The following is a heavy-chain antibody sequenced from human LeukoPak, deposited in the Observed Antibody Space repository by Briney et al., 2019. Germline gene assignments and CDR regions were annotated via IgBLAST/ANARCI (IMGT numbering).Heavy chain of an antibody. CDR1: GYTFTDYY. D-gene: IGHD1-26*01. CDR2: INPNSGGT. J-gene: IGHJ4*02. V-gene: IGHV1-2*06. CDR3: ARQIGGSFDY. Sequence: ASVKVSCKASGYTFTDYYMHWVRQAPGQGLEWMGRINPNSGGTNYAQKFQGRVTMTRDTSISTAYMELSGLISDDTAVYYCARQIGGSFDYWGQGTLVTVSS.